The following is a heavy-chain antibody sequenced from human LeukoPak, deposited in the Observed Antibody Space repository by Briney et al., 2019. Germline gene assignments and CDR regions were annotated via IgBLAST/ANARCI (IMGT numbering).Heavy chain of an antibody. CDR2: MNPNSGNT. D-gene: IGHD6-13*01. CDR3: GRGGHRGSIAAD. J-gene: IGHJ4*02. V-gene: IGHV1-8*01. Sequence: ASVKVSCKASGYTFTSYDSNWVRQATGQGLEWMGWMNPNSGNTGFAQKFQGRVTMTRNTSISTAYVALSSLRSEDRPVYYCGRGGHRGSIAADWGQGTLVTVSS. CDR1: GYTFTSYD.